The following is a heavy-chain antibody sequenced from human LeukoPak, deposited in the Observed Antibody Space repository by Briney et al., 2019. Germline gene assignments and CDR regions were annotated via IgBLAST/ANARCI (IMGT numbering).Heavy chain of an antibody. CDR2: ISSSSSYI. J-gene: IGHJ4*02. D-gene: IGHD6-13*01. Sequence: GGSLRLSCVASGFTFSSYNMNWVRQAPGKGLEWVSSISSSSSYIYYADSVKGRFTISRDNAKNSLYLQMNSLRAEDTAVYYCAREGSSSWYDYWGQGTRVTVSS. CDR1: GFTFSSYN. V-gene: IGHV3-21*01. CDR3: AREGSSSWYDY.